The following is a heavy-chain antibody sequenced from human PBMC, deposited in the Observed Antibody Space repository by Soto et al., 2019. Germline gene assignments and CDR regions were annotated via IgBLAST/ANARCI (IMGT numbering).Heavy chain of an antibody. D-gene: IGHD3-3*01. CDR3: ARMGDFWSGPGELDP. V-gene: IGHV4-39*01. CDR1: GGSISSSNYY. CDR2: VYYNGFA. J-gene: IGHJ5*02. Sequence: SETLSLTCTVSGGSISSSNYYWAWIRQSPGKGLEWIGSVYYNGFAYYNPSLKSRVTISVDTSKNQFSLKLTSVTAADTAVYYCARMGDFWSGPGELDPWGQGTLVTVSS.